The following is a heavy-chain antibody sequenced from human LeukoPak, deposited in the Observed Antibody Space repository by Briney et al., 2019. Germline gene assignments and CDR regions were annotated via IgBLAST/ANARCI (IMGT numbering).Heavy chain of an antibody. D-gene: IGHD4-11*01. Sequence: PGGSLRLSCAASGFTLSSYWMSWVRQAPGKGLEWVANIKQDGSEKYYVDSVKGRFTISRDNAKNSLYLQMNSLRAEDTAVYYCARDRLVSNFLGYYYYGMDVWGQGTTVTVSS. CDR2: IKQDGSEK. CDR3: ARDRLVSNFLGYYYYGMDV. CDR1: GFTLSSYW. J-gene: IGHJ6*02. V-gene: IGHV3-7*01.